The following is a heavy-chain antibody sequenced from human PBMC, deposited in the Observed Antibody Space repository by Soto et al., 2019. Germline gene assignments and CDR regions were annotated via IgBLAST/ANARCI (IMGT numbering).Heavy chain of an antibody. CDR3: ARGDIAAAGVRYYYYGMDV. CDR1: GGAFSGYY. Sequence: ASETLSLTCAVYGGAFSGYYWSWVRQPPGEGLEGIGGINHSGSTNYNPSLKSRVTISVDTSKNQFSLKLSSVTAADTAVYYCARGDIAAAGVRYYYYGMDVWGQGTTVTVSS. V-gene: IGHV4-34*01. D-gene: IGHD6-13*01. J-gene: IGHJ6*02. CDR2: INHSGST.